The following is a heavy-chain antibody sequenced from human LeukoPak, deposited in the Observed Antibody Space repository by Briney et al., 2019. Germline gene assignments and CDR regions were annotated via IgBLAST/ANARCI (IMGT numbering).Heavy chain of an antibody. CDR3: AKDVGKWESLHFFDY. CDR1: GFTLSTNA. Sequence: GGSLRLSCLTSGFTLSTNAMSWVRRAPGKGLEWISGISGSGASTYYADSVKGRFTISRDDSRNTLYLQMNSLRGDGTAVYYCAKDVGKWESLHFFDYWGQGTLVTVSS. D-gene: IGHD1-26*01. V-gene: IGHV3-23*01. J-gene: IGHJ4*02. CDR2: ISGSGAST.